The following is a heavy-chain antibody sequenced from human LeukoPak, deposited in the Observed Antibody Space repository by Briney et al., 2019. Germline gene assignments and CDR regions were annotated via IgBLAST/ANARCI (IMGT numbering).Heavy chain of an antibody. D-gene: IGHD4-23*01. Sequence: ASVKVSCKASGYTFTGYYMHWVRQAPGQGLEWMGWINPNSGGTNYARKFQGRVTMTRDTSISTAYMELSRLRSDDTAVYYCARDPPYGGEFYYRGQGNLVTVSS. CDR1: GYTFTGYY. CDR3: ARDPPYGGEFYY. CDR2: INPNSGGT. J-gene: IGHJ4*02. V-gene: IGHV1-2*02.